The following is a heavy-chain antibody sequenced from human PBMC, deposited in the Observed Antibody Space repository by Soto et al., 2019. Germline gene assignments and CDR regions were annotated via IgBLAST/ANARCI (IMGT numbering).Heavy chain of an antibody. CDR1: GCSISSYY. J-gene: IGHJ6*02. V-gene: IGHV4-4*07. CDR3: ARFVRSCSGTTCYTRADV. CDR2: IYSSGST. D-gene: IGHD2-2*02. Sequence: SETLSLTCAVSGCSISSYYWSWIRQPAGKGLEWIGRIYSSGSTNYNPSLKSRVTMSVDTSKNQFSLKLRSVIVADTAVYHCARFVRSCSGTTCYTRADVWGQGTTVTVSS.